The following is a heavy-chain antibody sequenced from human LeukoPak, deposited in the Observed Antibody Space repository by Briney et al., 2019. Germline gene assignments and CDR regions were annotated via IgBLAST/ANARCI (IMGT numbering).Heavy chain of an antibody. CDR2: VSGNGGGT. D-gene: IGHD4-17*01. Sequence: PGGSLRLSCAASGFTFTSYAMNWVRQAPGKALEWVSGVSGNGGGTYYADSVKGRFTISRDNSKNTLYLQMNSLRAEDTAIYYCAKEGMTTVRKGPYYFDYWGQGTLVTVSS. CDR1: GFTFTSYA. J-gene: IGHJ4*02. V-gene: IGHV3-23*01. CDR3: AKEGMTTVRKGPYYFDY.